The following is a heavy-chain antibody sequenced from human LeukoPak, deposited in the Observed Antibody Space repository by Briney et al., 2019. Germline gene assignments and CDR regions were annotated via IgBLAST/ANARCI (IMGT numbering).Heavy chain of an antibody. D-gene: IGHD5-18*01. J-gene: IGHJ4*02. CDR3: ARVPTNSYGFGQ. CDR2: INEDGTSA. CDR1: GFALSVYW. Sequence: HPGGSLSLSCAASGFALSVYWLHWVRQAPGKGLVWVAHINEDGTSASHADSVKGRFTISRDNAKNTLYLQMNSLTVEDTAVYYCARVPTNSYGFGQWGQGSLVTVSS. V-gene: IGHV3-74*01.